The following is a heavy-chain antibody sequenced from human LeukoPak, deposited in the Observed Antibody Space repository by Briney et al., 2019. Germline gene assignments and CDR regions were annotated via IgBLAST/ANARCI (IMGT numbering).Heavy chain of an antibody. D-gene: IGHD1-26*01. CDR3: ARDLSGPRGGDAFDI. CDR2: IYYSGST. CDR1: GGSISSGSYY. J-gene: IGHJ3*02. Sequence: PSQTLSLTCTVSGGSISSGSYYWRWIRQPAGTGLEWIGRIYYSGSTYYNPSLKSRVTISVDTSKNQFSLKLSSVTAADTAVYYCARDLSGPRGGDAFDIWGQGTMVTVSS. V-gene: IGHV4-61*02.